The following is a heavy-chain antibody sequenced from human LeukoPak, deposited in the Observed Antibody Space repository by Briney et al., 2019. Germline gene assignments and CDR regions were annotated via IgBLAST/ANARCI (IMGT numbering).Heavy chain of an antibody. CDR3: THSGRDGYNSNY. Sequence: GGSLRLSCTASGFTLGDYAMSWVRQAPGKGLEWVGFIRSKAFGGTTEYAASVKGRFTISRDDSKSIAYLQMNSLRIEDTAVYYCTHSGRDGYNSNYWGQGTLVTVSS. V-gene: IGHV3-49*04. CDR2: IRSKAFGGTT. D-gene: IGHD5-24*01. CDR1: GFTLGDYA. J-gene: IGHJ4*02.